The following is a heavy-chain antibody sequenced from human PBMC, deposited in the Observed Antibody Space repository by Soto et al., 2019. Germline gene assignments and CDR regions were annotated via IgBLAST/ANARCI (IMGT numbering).Heavy chain of an antibody. V-gene: IGHV3-23*01. J-gene: IGHJ4*02. D-gene: IGHD6-19*01. CDR1: GLSLSSSA. CDR2: ISASGTST. Sequence: GGSLRLSCAASGLSLSSSAMSWVRQAPGKGLEWVSAISASGTSTYYADSVKGRFTISRDESKNTLYLHLNSLRADDTAVYYCAKDRGYGSGRDFDYWGQGTLVTVSS. CDR3: AKDRGYGSGRDFDY.